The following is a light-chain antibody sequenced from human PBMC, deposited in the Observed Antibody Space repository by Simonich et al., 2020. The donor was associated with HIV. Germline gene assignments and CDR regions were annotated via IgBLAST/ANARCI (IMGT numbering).Light chain of an antibody. V-gene: IGKV3-15*01. Sequence: EIVMTQSPATLSVSQGERATLPCSASQSVSINLAWFQQRPGPAPRLLIFGASTRATANPARFSGSGSGTEFSLTISSLQAEDVAVYYCQQYYSTPGTFGQGTELEIK. CDR1: QSVSIN. CDR2: GAS. J-gene: IGKJ2*01. CDR3: QQYYSTPGT.